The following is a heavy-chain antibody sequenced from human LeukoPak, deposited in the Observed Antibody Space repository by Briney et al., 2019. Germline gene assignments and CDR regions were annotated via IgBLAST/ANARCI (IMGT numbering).Heavy chain of an antibody. V-gene: IGHV3-30*18. CDR2: ISYDGSNK. CDR1: GFTFSSYG. Sequence: GGSLRLSCAASGFTFSSYGMHWVRQAPGKGLEWVAVISYDGSNKYYADSVKGRFTITRDNSRNTLYLQMNSLRAEDTAVYYCAKDGAGALDYWGQGTLVTVSS. CDR3: AKDGAGALDY. J-gene: IGHJ4*02. D-gene: IGHD4/OR15-4a*01.